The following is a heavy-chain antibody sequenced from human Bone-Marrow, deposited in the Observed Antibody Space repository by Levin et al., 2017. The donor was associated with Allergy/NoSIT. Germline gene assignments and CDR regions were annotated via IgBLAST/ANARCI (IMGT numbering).Heavy chain of an antibody. CDR2: ITSSGSTT. V-gene: IGHV3-11*01. J-gene: IGHJ4*02. D-gene: IGHD2-15*01. Sequence: GGSLRLSCAASGFIFSDYYMIWIRQTPGKGLEWVGHITSSGSTTYYAASVKGRFTISRDNFENSFFLQMTSLRDDDAGVYYCARGGSGGSDFDHWGPGTLITVSS. CDR1: GFIFSDYY. CDR3: ARGGSGGSDFDH.